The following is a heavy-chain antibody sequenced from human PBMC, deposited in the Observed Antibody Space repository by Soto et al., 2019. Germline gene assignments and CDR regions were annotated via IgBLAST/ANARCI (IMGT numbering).Heavy chain of an antibody. J-gene: IGHJ5*02. CDR1: GGSLSSGDYY. CDR3: ARERPDGARLDP. CDR2: IYYSGST. D-gene: IGHD6-6*01. V-gene: IGHV4-30-4*01. Sequence: SETLSLTCTVAGGSLSSGDYYWSWIRQPPGKGLEWIGYIYYSGSTYYNPSLKSRVTISVDTSKNQFSLKLSSVTAADTAVYYCARERPDGARLDPWGQGTLVTVSS.